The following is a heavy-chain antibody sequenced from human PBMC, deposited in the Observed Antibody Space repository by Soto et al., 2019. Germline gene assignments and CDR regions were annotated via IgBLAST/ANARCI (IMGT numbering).Heavy chain of an antibody. D-gene: IGHD5-18*01. J-gene: IGHJ3*02. Sequence: PGGSLRLSCAASGFTFSNYWMHWVRQAPGKGLVWVSRINSDGSSTNYADSVKGRFTISRDNAKSTLYLQMNSLRAEDTAVYYRARVDTAMGNVAFDIWGQGTMVTVSS. V-gene: IGHV3-74*01. CDR2: INSDGSST. CDR1: GFTFSNYW. CDR3: ARVDTAMGNVAFDI.